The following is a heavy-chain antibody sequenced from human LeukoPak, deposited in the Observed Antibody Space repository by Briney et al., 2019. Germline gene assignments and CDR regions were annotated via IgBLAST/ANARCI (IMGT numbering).Heavy chain of an antibody. CDR1: GFIFSNYA. V-gene: IGHV3-23*01. J-gene: IGHJ3*02. CDR3: AKDHDYYASGPI. Sequence: GGSLRLSCAVSGFIFSNYAMNWVRQAPGKGLEWVSAISSSGGSTYYADSVKGRFTISRDNSKNTLYLQMNSLRAEDTAVYYCAKDHDYYASGPIWGQGTMVTVSS. CDR2: ISSSGGST. D-gene: IGHD3-10*01.